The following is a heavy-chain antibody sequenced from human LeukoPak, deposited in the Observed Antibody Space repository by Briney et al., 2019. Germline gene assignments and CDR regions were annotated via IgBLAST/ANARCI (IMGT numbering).Heavy chain of an antibody. D-gene: IGHD6-19*01. Sequence: ASVKVSCKASGYTFTSYDINWVRQATGQGLEWMGWMNPNSGNTGYAQTFQGRVTMTRNTSISTAYMELSSLKSEDTAVYYCARGLNSGWCDFDSWGQGTLVTVSS. CDR2: MNPNSGNT. J-gene: IGHJ4*02. CDR3: ARGLNSGWCDFDS. V-gene: IGHV1-8*01. CDR1: GYTFTSYD.